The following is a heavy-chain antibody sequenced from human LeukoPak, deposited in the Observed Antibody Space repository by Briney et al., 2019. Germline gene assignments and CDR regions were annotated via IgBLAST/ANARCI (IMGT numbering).Heavy chain of an antibody. V-gene: IGHV4-4*07. J-gene: IGHJ6*03. D-gene: IGHD2-2*01. Sequence: PSETLSLTCTVSGGSISSYYWSWIRQPAGKGLEWIGRIYTSGSTNYNPSLKSRVTMSVDTSKNQFSLKLSSVTAADTAVYYCARASIVAVPAAMQADDYYYMDVWGKGTTVTVSS. CDR1: GGSISSYY. CDR2: IYTSGST. CDR3: ARASIVAVPAAMQADDYYYMDV.